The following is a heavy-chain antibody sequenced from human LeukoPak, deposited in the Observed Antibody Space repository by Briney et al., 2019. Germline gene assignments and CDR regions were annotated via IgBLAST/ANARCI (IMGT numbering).Heavy chain of an antibody. CDR3: ARDKGSIAARRCAFDI. V-gene: IGHV4-34*01. D-gene: IGHD6-6*01. CDR2: INHSGST. J-gene: IGHJ3*02. Sequence: PSETLSLTCAVYGGSFSGYYWSWIRQPPGKGLEWIGEINHSGSTNYNPSLKSRVTISVDTSKNQFSLKLSSVTAADTAVYYCARDKGSIAARRCAFDIWGQGTMVTVSS. CDR1: GGSFSGYY.